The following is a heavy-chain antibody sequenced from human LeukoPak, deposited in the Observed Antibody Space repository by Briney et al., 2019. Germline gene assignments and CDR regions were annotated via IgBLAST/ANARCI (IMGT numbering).Heavy chain of an antibody. D-gene: IGHD3-22*01. CDR3: AKKAVTYYYDSSGHYKNWYFDL. V-gene: IGHV1-18*01. J-gene: IGHJ2*01. CDR1: GYTFISYG. CDR2: ISAYNGNT. Sequence: GASVKVSCKASGYTFISYGISWVRQAPGQGLEWMGWISAYNGNTNYAQKLQGRVTMTTDTSTSTAYMELRSLRSDDTAVYYCAKKAVTYYYDSSGHYKNWYFDLWGRGTLVTVSS.